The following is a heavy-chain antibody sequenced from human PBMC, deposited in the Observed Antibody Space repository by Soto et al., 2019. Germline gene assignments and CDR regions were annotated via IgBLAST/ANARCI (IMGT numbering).Heavy chain of an antibody. CDR2: ISSNGGRNGGRA. V-gene: IGHV3-23*01. Sequence: EVQLLESGGGLVQPGGSLRLSCAASGFTFSDFAMTWVRQTPEKGLEWVSTISSNGGRNGGRAFYADSVKGRFTISRDDSKNALFLQMNSLRAEEKALYYCTRSYLTYYFDYWGPGTLVPVSS. J-gene: IGHJ4*02. CDR3: TRSYLTYYFDY. CDR1: GFTFSDFA. D-gene: IGHD3-10*01.